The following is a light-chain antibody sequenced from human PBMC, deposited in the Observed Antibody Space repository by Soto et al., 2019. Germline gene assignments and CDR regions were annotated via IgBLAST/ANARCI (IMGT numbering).Light chain of an antibody. J-gene: IGKJ1*01. V-gene: IGKV3-20*01. CDR2: GAS. Sequence: EIVLTQSPGTLSLSPGERATLSFGSSQSVSKNNVDWYQQKPGRAPRLLIFGASIRAPGIPERFSGSGSGTDFTLTISRLEAEDFEVYYCQQYNKWPRTFGQGTKVDIK. CDR3: QQYNKWPRT. CDR1: QSVSKNN.